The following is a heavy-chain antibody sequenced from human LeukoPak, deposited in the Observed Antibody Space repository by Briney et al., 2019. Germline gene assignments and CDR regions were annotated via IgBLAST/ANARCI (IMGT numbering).Heavy chain of an antibody. CDR2: INSDGSST. D-gene: IGHD6-6*01. Sequence: GGSLRLSCAASGFTFSSYWMHWVRQAPGEGLVWVSRINSDGSSTNYADSVKGRFTISRDNAKNTLYLQMNSLRAEDTAVYYCARGGEIRNVDYSSSLTDYWGQGTLVTVSS. J-gene: IGHJ4*02. CDR3: ARGGEIRNVDYSSSLTDY. CDR1: GFTFSSYW. V-gene: IGHV3-74*01.